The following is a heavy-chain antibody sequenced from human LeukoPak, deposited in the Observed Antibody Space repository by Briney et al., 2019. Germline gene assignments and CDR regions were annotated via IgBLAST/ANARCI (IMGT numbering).Heavy chain of an antibody. CDR1: GGSISSGGYS. V-gene: IGHV4-30-2*01. CDR3: ARVRTTWLLDY. CDR2: IYHSGST. D-gene: IGHD1-1*01. J-gene: IGHJ4*02. Sequence: SETLSLTCAVSGGSISSGGYSWSWIRQPPGKGLEWIGYIYHSGSTYYNPSLKSRVTISVDTSKNQFSLKLSSVTAADTAVYYCARVRTTWLLDYWGQGTLVTVSS.